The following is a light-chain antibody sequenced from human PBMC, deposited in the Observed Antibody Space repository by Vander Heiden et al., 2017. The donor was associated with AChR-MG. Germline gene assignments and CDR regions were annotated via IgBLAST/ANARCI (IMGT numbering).Light chain of an antibody. J-gene: IGKJ1*01. CDR1: QSVSSSY. CDR2: GAS. V-gene: IGKV3-20*01. Sequence: EFVLTQSPGTLSLSPGERATLSCRASQSVSSSYLAWYQQKPGQAPRVLIYGASSRATGIPDRFSGSGSGTDFTLTISRLEPEDFAVYYCQQERTFGQGTKVEIK. CDR3: QQERT.